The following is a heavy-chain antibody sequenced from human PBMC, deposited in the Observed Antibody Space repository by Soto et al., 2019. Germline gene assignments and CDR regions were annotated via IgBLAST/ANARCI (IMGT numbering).Heavy chain of an antibody. J-gene: IGHJ6*02. D-gene: IGHD3-22*01. CDR1: GYTFTTYA. V-gene: IGHV1-3*04. CDR2: INTGNGHT. CDR3: ARQQNYDYYDSSGYYPSHYGMDV. Sequence: GASVKVSCKTSGYTFTTYAVHWVRQAPGQSLEWMGWINTGNGHTKYSQNFQGRVTITRDTSATTAYMELSSLRSEDTAMYYCARQQNYDYYDSSGYYPSHYGMDVWGQGTTVTVSS.